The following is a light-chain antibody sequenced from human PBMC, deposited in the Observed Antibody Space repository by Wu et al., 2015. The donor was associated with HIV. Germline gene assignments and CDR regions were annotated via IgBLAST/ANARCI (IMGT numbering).Light chain of an antibody. CDR1: QDVGSD. CDR3: QQFNNWPLT. Sequence: EIVLTQSPATLSVSPGERATLSCRVSQDVGSDLAWYQQKPGQAPRLLIYGASTRATGIPDRFGGSVSGTEFTLTISSMESEDFAVYYCQQFNNWPLTFGGGTKVE. J-gene: IGKJ4*01. CDR2: GAS. V-gene: IGKV3-15*01.